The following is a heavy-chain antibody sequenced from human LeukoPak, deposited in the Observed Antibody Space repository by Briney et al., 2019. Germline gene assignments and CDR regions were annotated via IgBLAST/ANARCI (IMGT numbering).Heavy chain of an antibody. CDR2: IYHSGTT. Sequence: SETLSLTCTVSAYSISNGFVWGWIRQPPGKGLEWIASIYHSGTTHYNPSLKSRVTMSVDTSKNQFSLRLSSVTAADTAVYYCTRLSHVAGASKVSWFDPWGQGTLVTVSS. CDR3: TRLSHVAGASKVSWFDP. D-gene: IGHD1-26*01. J-gene: IGHJ5*02. V-gene: IGHV4-38-2*02. CDR1: AYSISNGFV.